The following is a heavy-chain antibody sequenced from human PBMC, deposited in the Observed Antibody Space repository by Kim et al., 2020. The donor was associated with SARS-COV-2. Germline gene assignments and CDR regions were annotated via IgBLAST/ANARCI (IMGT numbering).Heavy chain of an antibody. J-gene: IGHJ5*02. D-gene: IGHD3-10*01. V-gene: IGHV3-23*01. Sequence: SEKGRFTIPRDNSKNTLYLHMNSLRAEDTAVYYCAKPRYYGSGSYDQWGQGTMVTVSS. CDR3: AKPRYYGSGSYDQ.